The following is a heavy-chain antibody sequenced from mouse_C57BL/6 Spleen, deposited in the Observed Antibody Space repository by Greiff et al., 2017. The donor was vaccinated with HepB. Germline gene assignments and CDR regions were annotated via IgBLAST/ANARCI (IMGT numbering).Heavy chain of an antibody. V-gene: IGHV1-82*01. Sequence: QVQLQQSGAELARPGASVKISCKASGYAFSSSWMNWVKQRPGKGLEWIGRIYPGDGDTNYNGKFKGKATLTADKSSSTAYMQLSSLTSEDSAVYFCARRELTGTAMDYWGQGTSVTVSS. J-gene: IGHJ4*01. D-gene: IGHD4-1*01. CDR2: IYPGDGDT. CDR3: ARRELTGTAMDY. CDR1: GYAFSSSW.